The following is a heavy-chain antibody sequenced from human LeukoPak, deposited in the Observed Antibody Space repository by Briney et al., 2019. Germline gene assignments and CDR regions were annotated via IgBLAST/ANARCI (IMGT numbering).Heavy chain of an antibody. J-gene: IGHJ6*02. CDR1: GGSISSGGYY. CDR3: ARVAAAGTFDYYYGMDV. Sequence: PSETLSLTCTVSGGSISSGGYYWSWIRQHPGKGLEWIEYIYYSGSTYYNPSLKSRVTISVDTSKNQFSLKLSSVTAADTAVYYCARVAAAGTFDYYYGMDVWGQGTTVTVSS. CDR2: IYYSGST. D-gene: IGHD6-13*01. V-gene: IGHV4-31*03.